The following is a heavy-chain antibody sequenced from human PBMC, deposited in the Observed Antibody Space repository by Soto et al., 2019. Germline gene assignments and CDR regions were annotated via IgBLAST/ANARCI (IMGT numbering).Heavy chain of an antibody. CDR3: ARGGKYYQQETYFFDY. D-gene: IGHD3-16*01. J-gene: IGHJ4*01. CDR1: GGSISSSGYY. CDR2: IYYNGDT. V-gene: IGHV4-39*01. Sequence: SETLSLTCTVSGGSISSSGYYWAWLRQPPGRGLEWIGSIYYNGDTYFYPSLKSRVTISVDTSKNQFSLKLTSVTAADTALYFCARGGKYYQQETYFFDYWGQGSLVTVS.